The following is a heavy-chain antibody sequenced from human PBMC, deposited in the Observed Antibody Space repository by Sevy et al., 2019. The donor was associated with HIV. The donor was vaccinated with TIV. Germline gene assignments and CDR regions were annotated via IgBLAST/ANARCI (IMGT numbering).Heavy chain of an antibody. CDR1: GFIFSKFA. D-gene: IGHD4-17*01. CDR2: VSGNHGST. V-gene: IGHV3-23*01. CDR3: AKDFSYGGNSWNFDF. J-gene: IGHJ4*02. Sequence: GGSLRLSCAASGFIFSKFALSWVRQAPGRGLEWVSAVSGNHGSTYYAASVKGRFTISRDISENMLYLQMNSLSAEDTAVYYCAKDFSYGGNSWNFDFWGQGTLVTVSS.